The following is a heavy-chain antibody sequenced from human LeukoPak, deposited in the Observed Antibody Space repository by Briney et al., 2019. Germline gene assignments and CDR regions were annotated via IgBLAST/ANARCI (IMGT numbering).Heavy chain of an antibody. J-gene: IGHJ4*02. CDR1: GFTFSDCS. V-gene: IGHV3-7*01. D-gene: IGHD3-10*01. Sequence: GGSLRLSCAASGFTFSDCSMSWVRQAPGKGLEWVATIEQDGSEKYYVDSVKGRFTISRDNAKNSVSLQMNSLRAEDTAVYYCASHDYCGSGSYYTENYWGQGTLVTVSS. CDR3: ASHDYCGSGSYYTENY. CDR2: IEQDGSEK.